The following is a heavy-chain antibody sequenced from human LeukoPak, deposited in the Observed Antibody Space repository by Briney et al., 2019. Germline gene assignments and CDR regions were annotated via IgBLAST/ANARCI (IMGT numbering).Heavy chain of an antibody. V-gene: IGHV3-30*02. Sequence: PGGSLRLSCAASGFTFSSYGMHWVRQAPGKGLEWVAFIRYDGSNKYYADSVKGRFTISRDNSKNTLYLQMNSLRAEDTAVYYCARDPYYDFWSGGYFDYWGQGTLVTVSS. D-gene: IGHD3-3*01. CDR1: GFTFSSYG. J-gene: IGHJ4*02. CDR3: ARDPYYDFWSGGYFDY. CDR2: IRYDGSNK.